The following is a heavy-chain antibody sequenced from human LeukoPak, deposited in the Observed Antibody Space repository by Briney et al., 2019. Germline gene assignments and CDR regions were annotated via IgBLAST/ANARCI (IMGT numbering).Heavy chain of an antibody. J-gene: IGHJ4*02. D-gene: IGHD4-4*01. Sequence: GSLRLSCAASRFTFSSYGMSWVRQPPGKGLEWIGEINHSGSTNYNPSLKSRVTISVDTSKNRFSLKLSSVTAADTAVYYCARGRVVGNYYYWGQGTLVTVSS. CDR1: RFTFSSYG. CDR2: INHSGST. V-gene: IGHV4-34*01. CDR3: ARGRVVGNYYY.